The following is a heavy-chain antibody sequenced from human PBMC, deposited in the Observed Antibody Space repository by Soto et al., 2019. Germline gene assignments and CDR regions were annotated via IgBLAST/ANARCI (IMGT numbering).Heavy chain of an antibody. Sequence: ASVKVSCTASGYTFTGFAMHWVRQAPGQRLEWMGWINAGNGNTKYSQKFQGRVTITRDTSASTAYMELSSLRSEDTAVYYCARAVAVPGDFDYWGQGTLVTVSS. D-gene: IGHD6-19*01. V-gene: IGHV1-3*01. J-gene: IGHJ4*02. CDR2: INAGNGNT. CDR1: GYTFTGFA. CDR3: ARAVAVPGDFDY.